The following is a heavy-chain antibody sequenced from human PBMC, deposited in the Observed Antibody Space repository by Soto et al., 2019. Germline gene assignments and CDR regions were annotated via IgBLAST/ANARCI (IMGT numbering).Heavy chain of an antibody. CDR2: INAGNGNT. CDR1: GYTFTSYA. Sequence: QVQLVQSGAEVKKPGASVKVSCKASGYTFTSYAMHWVRQAPGQRLEWMGWINAGNGNTKYSQKFQDRVTITRDTSACTAYMELSSLRSDDTAVYYCARGPGGPKGYVDLWCRGTLVTVSS. J-gene: IGHJ2*01. V-gene: IGHV1-3*01. CDR3: ARGPGGPKGYVDL.